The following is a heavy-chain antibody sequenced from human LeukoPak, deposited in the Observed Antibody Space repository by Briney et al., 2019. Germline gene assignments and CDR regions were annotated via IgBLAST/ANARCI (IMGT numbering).Heavy chain of an antibody. V-gene: IGHV1-69*01. Sequence: SVKVSCKASGGTFSSYAISWVRQAPGQGLEWMGGIIPIFGTANYAQKFQGRVTITADGSTSTAYMELSSLRSEDTAVYYCARVGYYYDSRRGYYYYYYGMDVWGQGTTVTVSS. CDR3: ARVGYYYDSRRGYYYYYYGMDV. D-gene: IGHD3-22*01. CDR1: GGTFSSYA. CDR2: IIPIFGTA. J-gene: IGHJ6*02.